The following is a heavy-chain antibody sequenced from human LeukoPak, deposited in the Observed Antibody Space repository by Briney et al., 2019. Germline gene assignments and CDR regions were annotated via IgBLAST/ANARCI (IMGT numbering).Heavy chain of an antibody. Sequence: PGGSLRLSCVVSGFPLRSYEMNWVRQAPGKGLGWVSYISSGSRTIYYADSVKGRFTTSRDNTKNSLYLQMNSLRAEDTAVYYCARVRYHDDNGNDAFDIWGQGTMVTVSS. CDR1: GFPLRSYE. CDR2: ISSGSRTI. V-gene: IGHV3-48*03. CDR3: ARVRYHDDNGNDAFDI. D-gene: IGHD3-22*01. J-gene: IGHJ3*02.